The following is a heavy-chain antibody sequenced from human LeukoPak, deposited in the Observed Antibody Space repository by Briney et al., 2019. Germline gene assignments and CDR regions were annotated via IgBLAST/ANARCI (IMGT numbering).Heavy chain of an antibody. CDR2: ISDRDGST. CDR3: ARVAYDSSGPYGMDV. Sequence: GGSLRLSCAASGFTFGSYAMSWVRQAPGKGLEWVSTISDRDGSTYYVGAVKGRFTISRDNSKNTLYLQMNSLRAEDTAVYYCARVAYDSSGPYGMDVWGQGTTVTVSS. J-gene: IGHJ6*02. V-gene: IGHV3-23*01. D-gene: IGHD3-22*01. CDR1: GFTFGSYA.